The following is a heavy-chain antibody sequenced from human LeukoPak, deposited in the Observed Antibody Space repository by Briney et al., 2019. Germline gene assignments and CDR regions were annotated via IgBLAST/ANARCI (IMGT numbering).Heavy chain of an antibody. CDR3: STDRDHIFTCYYDGAPTKLYY. J-gene: IGHJ4*02. CDR1: GGSISSYY. CDR2: IYTSGST. Sequence: KTSETLSLTCTVSGGSISSYYWSWIRQPAGKGLEWIGRIYTSGSTNYNPSLKSRVTMSVDTSKNQFSLKLSSVTAADTAVYYCSTDRDHIFTCYYDGAPTKLYYWGQGTLVTVSS. V-gene: IGHV4-4*07. D-gene: IGHD3-9*01.